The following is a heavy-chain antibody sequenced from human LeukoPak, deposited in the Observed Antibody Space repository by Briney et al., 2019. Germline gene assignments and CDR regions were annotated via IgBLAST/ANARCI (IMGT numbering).Heavy chain of an antibody. Sequence: PSETLSLTCSVSGGSISSLYWSWIRLPPGKGLEWIGYIYYTGSTNYNPSPKSRVTMFVDMSKNQFSLRLSSVTAADTAVYYCARHRAYSSSSPFDYWGQGTLVTVSS. CDR1: GGSISSLY. CDR2: IYYTGST. V-gene: IGHV4-59*08. CDR3: ARHRAYSSSSPFDY. D-gene: IGHD6-6*01. J-gene: IGHJ4*02.